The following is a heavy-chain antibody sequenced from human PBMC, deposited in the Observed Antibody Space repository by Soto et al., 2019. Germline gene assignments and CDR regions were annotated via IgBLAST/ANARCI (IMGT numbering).Heavy chain of an antibody. CDR2: IYYSGST. CDR3: VRHLGAGYFGDSGPDY. V-gene: IGHV4-31*03. Sequence: PSETLSLTCTVSGGSISSDGYYWTWIRQHPGKGLEWIGYIYYSGSTYYNPSLKSRVTISVDTSKNHFSLKLTSVTAADSGVYYCVRHLGAGYFGDSGPDYWGQGILVTVSS. D-gene: IGHD3-10*01. J-gene: IGHJ4*02. CDR1: GGSISSDGYY.